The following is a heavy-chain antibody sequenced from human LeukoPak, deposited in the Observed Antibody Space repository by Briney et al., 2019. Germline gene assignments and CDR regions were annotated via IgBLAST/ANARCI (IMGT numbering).Heavy chain of an antibody. CDR2: IRYDGSNK. CDR1: GFTFSSYG. D-gene: IGHD1-14*01. V-gene: IGHV3-30*02. J-gene: IGHJ4*02. CDR3: AKDYLRPVVFDY. Sequence: HGVSLRLSCAASGFTFSSYGMHWVRQAPGKGLEWVAFIRYDGSNKYYADSVKGRFTISRDNSKNTLYLQMNSLRAEDTAVYYCAKDYLRPVVFDYWGQGTLVTVSS.